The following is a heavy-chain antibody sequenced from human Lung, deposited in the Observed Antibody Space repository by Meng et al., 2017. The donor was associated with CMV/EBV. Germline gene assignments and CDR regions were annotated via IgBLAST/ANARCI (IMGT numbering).Heavy chain of an antibody. CDR2: ISGSGDNT. D-gene: IGHD1-7*01. J-gene: IGHJ4*02. CDR3: AKGANVWNYDFFDF. V-gene: IGHV3-23*01. CDR1: GFTFNSYA. Sequence: GGSLRLSWAASGFTFNSYAMCWVRQVQGKGREWVSAISGSGDNTYYADSGKGRFTISREHSKTTLYLQMNCLRAEDTAVYYCAKGANVWNYDFFDFWGQGTLVTVSS.